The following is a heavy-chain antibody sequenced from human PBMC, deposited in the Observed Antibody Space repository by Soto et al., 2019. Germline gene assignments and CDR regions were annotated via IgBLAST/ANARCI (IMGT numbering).Heavy chain of an antibody. CDR2: IYYSGST. D-gene: IGHD4-17*01. CDR1: GGSISSYY. J-gene: IGHJ6*02. Sequence: QVQLQESGPGLVKPSETLSLTCTVSGGSISSYYWSWIRQPPGKGLEWIGYIYYSGSTNYNPSLKSRVTISVDTSKNQFSLKRSSVTAADTAVYYCARVPTTVVTPGYYYYGMDVWGQGTTVTVSS. CDR3: ARVPTTVVTPGYYYYGMDV. V-gene: IGHV4-59*01.